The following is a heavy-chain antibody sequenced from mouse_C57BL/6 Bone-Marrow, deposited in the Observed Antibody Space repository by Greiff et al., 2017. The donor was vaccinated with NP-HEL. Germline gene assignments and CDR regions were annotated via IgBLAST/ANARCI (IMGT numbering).Heavy chain of an antibody. J-gene: IGHJ3*01. CDR3: ARQPLFYGSFAY. Sequence: EVMLVESGGGLVKPGGSLKLSCAASGFTFSSYTMSWVRQTPEKRLEWVATISGGGGNTYYPDSVKGRFTISRDNAKNTLYLQMSSLRSEDTALYYCARQPLFYGSFAYWGQGTLVTVSA. D-gene: IGHD1-1*01. V-gene: IGHV5-9*01. CDR2: ISGGGGNT. CDR1: GFTFSSYT.